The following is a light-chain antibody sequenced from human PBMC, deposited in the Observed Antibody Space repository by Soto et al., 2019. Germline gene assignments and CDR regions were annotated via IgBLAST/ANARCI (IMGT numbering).Light chain of an antibody. CDR3: QQYNNWPWT. Sequence: EIVITQSPATVSVSPGERATLSCRASQSVISKLAWYQQKPGQAPRLLIYDASSRATGIPATFSGSGSGTEFTLTINSLQSEDFAVYYCQQYNNWPWTFGQGTKVEIK. V-gene: IGKV3-15*01. CDR2: DAS. J-gene: IGKJ1*01. CDR1: QSVISK.